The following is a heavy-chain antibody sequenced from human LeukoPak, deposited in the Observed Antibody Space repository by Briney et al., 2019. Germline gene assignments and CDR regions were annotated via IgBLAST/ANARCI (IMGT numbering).Heavy chain of an antibody. CDR2: INTGNGNT. Sequence: ASVKVSCKASGYTFTSYAMHWVRQAPGQRLEWMGWINTGNGNTKSSQKFQDRVTLTRDTSASTGYMELNSLSSEDTAVYYCARVPLHDDSRHYYPHWGQGTPVTVSS. V-gene: IGHV1-3*04. J-gene: IGHJ1*01. CDR1: GYTFTSYA. D-gene: IGHD3-22*01. CDR3: ARVPLHDDSRHYYPH.